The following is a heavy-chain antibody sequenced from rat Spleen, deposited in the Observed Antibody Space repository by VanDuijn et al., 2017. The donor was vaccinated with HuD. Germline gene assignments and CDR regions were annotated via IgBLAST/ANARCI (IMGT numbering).Heavy chain of an antibody. D-gene: IGHD1-9*01. CDR1: GFTFSYYW. CDR2: ITNTGGTT. J-gene: IGHJ1*01. V-gene: IGHV5-31*01. Sequence: EVQLVESDGGLVQPGRSLKLSCAASGFTFSYYWMTWIRQAPGKGLEWVASITNTGGTTYYRDSVKGRFTVSRDNAKSTLYLQMDRLRSEDTAMYFCARESRHTRYFDFWGPGTMVTVSS. CDR3: ARESRHTRYFDF.